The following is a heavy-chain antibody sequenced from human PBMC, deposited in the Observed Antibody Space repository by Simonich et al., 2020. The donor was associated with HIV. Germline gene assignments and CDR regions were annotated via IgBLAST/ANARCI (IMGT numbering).Heavy chain of an antibody. J-gene: IGHJ6*02. V-gene: IGHV3-74*01. D-gene: IGHD2-15*01. Sequence: EVQLVESGGGLVQPGGSLRLSCAASGFTFSSYWMHWVRHAPGKGLVWVSHINSDGSSTRYADSVKGRVTLSRDNAKNTLYLQMNRLRAEDTAVYYCARDKGCSGDTCYYDYYYYGMDVWGQGTTVTVSS. CDR1: GFTFSSYW. CDR2: INSDGSST. CDR3: ARDKGCSGDTCYYDYYYYGMDV.